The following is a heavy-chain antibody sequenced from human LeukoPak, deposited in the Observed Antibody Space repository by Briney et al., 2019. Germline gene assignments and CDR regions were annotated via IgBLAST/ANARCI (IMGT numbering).Heavy chain of an antibody. CDR1: GGTFSSYA. V-gene: IGHV1-69*13. Sequence: SVKVSCKASGGTFSSYAISWVRQAPGQGLDWMGGIFPISGTVKYAQKFQGRVTVTADESTSTAYMELSSLRSEDTAVYYCAREGSSPPFSGSFDSWGQGTLVTVSS. CDR3: AREGSSPPFSGSFDS. CDR2: IFPISGTV. J-gene: IGHJ4*02. D-gene: IGHD2/OR15-2a*01.